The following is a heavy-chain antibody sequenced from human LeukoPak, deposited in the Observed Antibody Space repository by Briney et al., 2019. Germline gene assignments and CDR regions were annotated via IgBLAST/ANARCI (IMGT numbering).Heavy chain of an antibody. CDR1: GGSFSRYS. CDR2: SNHSGSS. CDR3: ARGYDSSGYLNY. J-gene: IGHJ4*02. V-gene: IGHV4-34*09. D-gene: IGHD3-22*01. Sequence: PSETLSLTCAVYGGSFSRYSWSWVRQPPGKGLEWIGESNHSGSSRYSPSLKSRVTMSLDTSKNQFPLKLSSVTAADTAVYYCARGYDSSGYLNYWGQGTLVTVSS.